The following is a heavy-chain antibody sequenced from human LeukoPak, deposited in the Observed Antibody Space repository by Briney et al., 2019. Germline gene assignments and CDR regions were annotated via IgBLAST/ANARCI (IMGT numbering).Heavy chain of an antibody. CDR1: GYSFTSYW. J-gene: IGHJ4*02. V-gene: IGHV5-51*01. Sequence: GESPRISCKGSGYSFTSYWIGWVRQMPGKGLEWMGIIYPGDSDTRYSPSFQGQVTISADKSISTAYLQWSSLKASDTAMYYCARRFQLLEGGSDYWGQGTLVTVSS. CDR3: ARRFQLLEGGSDY. D-gene: IGHD2-2*01. CDR2: IYPGDSDT.